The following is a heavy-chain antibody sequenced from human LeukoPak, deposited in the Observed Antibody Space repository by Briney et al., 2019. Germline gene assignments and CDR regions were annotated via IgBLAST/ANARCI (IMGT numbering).Heavy chain of an antibody. V-gene: IGHV3-23*01. CDR1: GFTFSSYA. CDR2: ISGGGDTT. CDR3: EKLRSSTSSDAFDI. J-gene: IGHJ3*02. Sequence: PGGSLRLSCAASGFTFSSYAMNWVRQAPGEGLEWVSGISGGGDTTFYADSVKGRFTISRDNSKNMLYLQMNSLRAEDTAVYYCEKLRSSTSSDAFDIWGQGTMVTVSS. D-gene: IGHD2-2*01.